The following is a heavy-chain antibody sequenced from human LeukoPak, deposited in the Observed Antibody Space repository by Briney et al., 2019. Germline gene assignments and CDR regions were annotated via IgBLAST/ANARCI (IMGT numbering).Heavy chain of an antibody. D-gene: IGHD1/OR15-1a*01. J-gene: IGHJ4*02. CDR3: ARRQANTAYFEY. V-gene: IGHV5-51*01. CDR2: IYPGDSDT. CDR1: GYSFTNYW. Sequence: GESLKISCKGSGYSFTNYWIGWVRQMPGKGLEWMGIIYPGDSDTRYSPSFQGQVTTSADKSINTAYLQWSSLKASDTAIYYCARRQANTAYFEYWGQGTLVTVSS.